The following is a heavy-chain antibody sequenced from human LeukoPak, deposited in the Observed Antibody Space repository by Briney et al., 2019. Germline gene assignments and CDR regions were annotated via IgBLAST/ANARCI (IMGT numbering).Heavy chain of an antibody. CDR2: ISYDGTNK. V-gene: IGHV3-30*18. CDR1: GFTISSYG. CDR3: ANLRVAGYFDY. D-gene: IGHD6-19*01. Sequence: PGGSLRLSCAASGFTISSYGMHWVRQAPGKGLEWVAVISYDGTNKYYGDSVKGRFTISRDNSKNTLYLQTNSLRAEDTAVYYCANLRVAGYFDYWGQGTLVTVSS. J-gene: IGHJ4*02.